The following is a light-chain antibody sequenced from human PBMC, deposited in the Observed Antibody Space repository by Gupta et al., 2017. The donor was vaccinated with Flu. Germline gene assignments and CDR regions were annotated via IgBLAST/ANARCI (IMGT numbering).Light chain of an antibody. J-gene: IGKJ4*01. Sequence: EIVMTHSPFPLPVTPGEPAPISPRSRRSLLPRTGPNYLDWYLQKPGQSPQLLLYLGSNRASAVLDTFSGSGSGRAFTLKIIRVVAPDVVVYYCSQALQGRLTFGGGTKVEIK. CDR2: LGS. V-gene: IGKV2-28*01. CDR3: SQALQGRLT. CDR1: RSLLPRTGPNY.